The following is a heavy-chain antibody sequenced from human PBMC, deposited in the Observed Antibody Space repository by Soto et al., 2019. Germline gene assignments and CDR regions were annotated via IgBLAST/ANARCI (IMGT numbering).Heavy chain of an antibody. CDR2: IKEDGNEK. CDR3: AREYGAYGESAFDI. D-gene: IGHD4-17*01. V-gene: IGHV3-7*01. Sequence: PGGSLRLSCAASGFTFSRFWMTWVRQAPGKGLEWVAIIKEDGNEKYYVDSVKGRFSIFRDNAKNLLSLQMNSLRAEDTAVYYCAREYGAYGESAFDIWGQGTMVTVSS. CDR1: GFTFSRFW. J-gene: IGHJ3*02.